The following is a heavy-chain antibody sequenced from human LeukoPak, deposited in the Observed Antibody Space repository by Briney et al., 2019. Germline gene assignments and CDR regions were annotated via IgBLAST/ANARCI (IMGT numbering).Heavy chain of an antibody. J-gene: IGHJ4*02. CDR1: GFTFSTYG. Sequence: GSLRLSCAASGFTFSTYGMHWVRQAPGKGLEWVAFIRYDGNNKFYADSVKGRFTISRDNAKNSLYLQMNSLRAEDTAVYYCASLSANYYDSSGYYQDYWGQGTLVTVSS. V-gene: IGHV3-30*02. CDR2: IRYDGNNK. CDR3: ASLSANYYDSSGYYQDY. D-gene: IGHD3-22*01.